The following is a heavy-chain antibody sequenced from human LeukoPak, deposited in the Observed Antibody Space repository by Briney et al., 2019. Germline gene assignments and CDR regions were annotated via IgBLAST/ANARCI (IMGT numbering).Heavy chain of an antibody. CDR1: GYTFRNYG. CDR2: ISAYNGDT. Sequence: GASVKVSCTASGYTFRNYGISRARQAPGQGLEWMGWISAYNGDTNYAQKLQGRVTMTTGTSTSTAYMELRSLRSDDTAVYYCARGQGDGYNYDYFDYWGQGTLVTVSS. CDR3: ARGQGDGYNYDYFDY. V-gene: IGHV1-18*01. J-gene: IGHJ4*02. D-gene: IGHD5-12*01.